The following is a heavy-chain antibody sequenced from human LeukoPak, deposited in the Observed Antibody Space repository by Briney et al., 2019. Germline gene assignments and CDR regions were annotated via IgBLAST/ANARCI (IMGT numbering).Heavy chain of an antibody. CDR2: IYYSGST. Sequence: PSETLSLTCTVSGGSISSYYWSWIRQPPGKGLEWIGYIYYSGSTNYNPSLNSRVTISVDTSKNQFSLKLSSVTAADTAVYYCARAYDFWSGYRSEYYYYMDVWGKGTTVTVSS. CDR3: ARAYDFWSGYRSEYYYYMDV. D-gene: IGHD3-3*01. CDR1: GGSISSYY. J-gene: IGHJ6*03. V-gene: IGHV4-59*01.